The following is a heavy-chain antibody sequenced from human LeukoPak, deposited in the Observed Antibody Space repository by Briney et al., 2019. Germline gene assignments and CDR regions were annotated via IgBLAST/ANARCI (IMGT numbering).Heavy chain of an antibody. CDR3: ARHSRGSGSLHAFDI. D-gene: IGHD3-10*01. J-gene: IGHJ3*02. CDR2: IYYSGST. Sequence: SETRSLTCTVSGGSISSYYWSWIRQPPGKGLEWIGYIYYSGSTNYNPSLKSRVTISVDTSKNQFSLKLSSVTAADTAVYYCARHSRGSGSLHAFDIWGQGTMVTVSS. CDR1: GGSISSYY. V-gene: IGHV4-59*08.